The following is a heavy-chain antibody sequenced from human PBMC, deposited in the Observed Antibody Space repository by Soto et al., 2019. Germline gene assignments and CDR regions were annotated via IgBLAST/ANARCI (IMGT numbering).Heavy chain of an antibody. CDR1: GGSISSGGYY. CDR2: IYYSGST. V-gene: IGHV4-31*03. Sequence: QVQLQESGPGLVKPSQTLSLTCTVSGGSISSGGYYWSWIRQHPGKGLEWIGYIYYSGSTYYNPSLKSRVTISVDTSKNQFSLKLSSVTAADTAVSYCAREARDFGVVIDYWGQGTLVTVSS. D-gene: IGHD3-3*01. CDR3: AREARDFGVVIDY. J-gene: IGHJ4*02.